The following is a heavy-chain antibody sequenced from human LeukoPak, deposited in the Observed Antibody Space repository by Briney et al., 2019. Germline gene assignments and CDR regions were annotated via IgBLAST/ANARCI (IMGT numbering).Heavy chain of an antibody. D-gene: IGHD5-12*01. CDR3: ARGSPYSGYDLRAFDI. J-gene: IGHJ3*02. CDR2: IFSGAST. CDR1: GFNVSSDY. Sequence: GGSLRLSCAASGFNVSSDYLSWFRQALGKGLEWVSVIFSGASTYYADSVKGRFTISRDNSKNTLYLHMNSLSAEDTAVYYCARGSPYSGYDLRAFDIWGQGTTVTVSS. V-gene: IGHV3-66*01.